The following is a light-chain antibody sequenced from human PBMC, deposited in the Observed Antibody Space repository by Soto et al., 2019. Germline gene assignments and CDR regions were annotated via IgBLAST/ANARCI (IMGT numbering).Light chain of an antibody. CDR3: IQDYNYPLT. V-gene: IGKV1-5*03. CDR1: ESIDSW. Sequence: DIQMTQSPSTLSASVGDRVTITCRASESIDSWLAWHQQKPGRAPKLLISKASSLESGVPSRFSGSGSGTDFTLTISSLQPEDFATYYCIQDYNYPLTFGGGTKVDI. J-gene: IGKJ4*01. CDR2: KAS.